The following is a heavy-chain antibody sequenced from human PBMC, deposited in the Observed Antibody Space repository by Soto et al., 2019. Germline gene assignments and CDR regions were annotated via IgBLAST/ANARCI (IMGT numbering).Heavy chain of an antibody. J-gene: IGHJ4*02. CDR3: AGFGRYCSGGSCFY. CDR1: GGSFSGYY. Sequence: SETLSLTCAVYGGSFSGYYWSWIRQPPGKGLEWIGEINHSGSTNYNPSLKSRVTISVDTSKNQFSLKLSSVTAADTAVYYCAGFGRYCSGGSCFYWGQGTLVTVSS. D-gene: IGHD2-15*01. V-gene: IGHV4-34*01. CDR2: INHSGST.